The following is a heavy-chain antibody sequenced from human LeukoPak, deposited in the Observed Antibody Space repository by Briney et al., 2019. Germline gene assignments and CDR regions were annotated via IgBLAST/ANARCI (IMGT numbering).Heavy chain of an antibody. Sequence: GGSLRLSCAASGFTFSSYAMSWVRQAPGKGLEWVSAISGSGGSTYYADSVKGRFTISRDNSKNTLYLQMNSLRAEDTAVYYCAKMGGVMITFGGVIVKGYYFDYWGQGTLVTVSS. J-gene: IGHJ4*02. D-gene: IGHD3-16*02. CDR2: ISGSGGST. CDR3: AKMGGVMITFGGVIVKGYYFDY. V-gene: IGHV3-23*01. CDR1: GFTFSSYA.